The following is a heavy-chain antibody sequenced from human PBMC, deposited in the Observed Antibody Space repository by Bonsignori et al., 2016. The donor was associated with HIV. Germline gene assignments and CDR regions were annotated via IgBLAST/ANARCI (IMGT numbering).Heavy chain of an antibody. V-gene: IGHV3-7*03. D-gene: IGHD1-26*01. Sequence: VRQAPGKGLEWVANIKQDGSDKYYVDSVKGRFTISRDNAKNSLYLQMNSLRAEDTAVYYCAIYSHWGQGTLVTVSS. CDR2: IKQDGSDK. CDR3: AIYSH. J-gene: IGHJ4*02.